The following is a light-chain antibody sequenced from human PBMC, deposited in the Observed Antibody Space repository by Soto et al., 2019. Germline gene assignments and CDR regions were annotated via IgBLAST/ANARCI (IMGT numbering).Light chain of an antibody. V-gene: IGKV4-1*01. CDR1: QSVLYSSNNKNY. Sequence: DIVMSQSPDSLAVSLGERASINCKSSQSVLYSSNNKNYLAWYQQKPGQPPKLLIYWASTRESGVPDRFSGSGSGTDFTLTISRLEPEDFAVYYCQQYGSSPITFGQGTRREIK. CDR3: QQYGSSPIT. J-gene: IGKJ5*01. CDR2: WAS.